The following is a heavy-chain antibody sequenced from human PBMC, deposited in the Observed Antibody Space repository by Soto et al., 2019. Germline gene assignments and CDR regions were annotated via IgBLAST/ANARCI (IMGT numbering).Heavy chain of an antibody. CDR1: GGSISNSSYL. Sequence: PSETLSLTCTVSGGSISNSSYLWGWVRQPPGKGLQWIGSVSHIGSTNYNPSLKSRLTISVGTSKTQSSLRLDSVTAADTAVYYCARWLLGIDYWGQGTLVTVSS. CDR2: VSHIGST. D-gene: IGHD5-12*01. CDR3: ARWLLGIDY. V-gene: IGHV4-39*01. J-gene: IGHJ4*02.